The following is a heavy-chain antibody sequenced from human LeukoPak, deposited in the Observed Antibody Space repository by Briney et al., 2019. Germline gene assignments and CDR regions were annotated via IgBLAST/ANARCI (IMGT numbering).Heavy chain of an antibody. D-gene: IGHD2-15*01. J-gene: IGHJ3*02. CDR3: ARGYSRAAFDI. V-gene: IGHV3-11*04. Sequence: PGGSLRLSCAASGFTFSDYYMSWIRQAPGKGLEWVSYISSSGSTIYYADSVKGRFTVTRDNAKNSLLLQMNSLRAEDTGLYYCARGYSRAAFDIWGQGTMVTVSS. CDR2: ISSSGSTI. CDR1: GFTFSDYY.